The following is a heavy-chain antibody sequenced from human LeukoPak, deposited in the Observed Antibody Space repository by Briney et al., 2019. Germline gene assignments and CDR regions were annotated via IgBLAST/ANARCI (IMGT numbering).Heavy chain of an antibody. CDR1: GFTFSSYA. CDR2: ISYDGSNK. J-gene: IGHJ4*02. D-gene: IGHD6-19*01. V-gene: IGHV3-30*04. CDR3: ARDGPYDSSGWYMRYYFDY. Sequence: GGSLRLSCAASGFTFSSYAMRWVRQAPGKGLEWVAVISYDGSNKYYADSVKGRFTISRDNSKNTLYLQMNSLRAEDTAVYYCARDGPYDSSGWYMRYYFDYWGQGTLVTVSS.